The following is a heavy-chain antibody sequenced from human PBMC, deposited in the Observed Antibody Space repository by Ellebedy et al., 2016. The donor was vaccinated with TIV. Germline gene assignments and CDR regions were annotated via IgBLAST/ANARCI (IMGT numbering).Heavy chain of an antibody. CDR2: IAVDSTT. D-gene: IGHD6-13*01. V-gene: IGHV3-66*01. Sequence: GGSLRLSCAASELTVTSNYMSWVRQAPGKGLEWVSSIAVDSTTFYAASVKGRFTISRDNSKNTLYIQINNLRAEDTAVYYCAQETFNDVDLKVWGIFDIWGQGTRVTVSS. CDR3: AQETFNDVDLKVWGIFDI. J-gene: IGHJ3*02. CDR1: ELTVTSNY.